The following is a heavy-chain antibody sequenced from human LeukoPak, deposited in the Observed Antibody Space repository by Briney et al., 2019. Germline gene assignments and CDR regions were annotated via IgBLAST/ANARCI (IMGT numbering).Heavy chain of an antibody. J-gene: IGHJ4*02. D-gene: IGHD5-24*01. CDR2: INHSGST. V-gene: IGHV4-34*01. CDR1: GGSFSGYY. Sequence: SETLSLTCAVYGGSFSGYYWSWIRQPPGKGLEWIGEINHSGSTNYNPSLKSRVTISVDTSKNQFSLKLSPVTAADTAVYYCASSPDRDGYNPYYFDYRGQGTLVTVSS. CDR3: ASSPDRDGYNPYYFDY.